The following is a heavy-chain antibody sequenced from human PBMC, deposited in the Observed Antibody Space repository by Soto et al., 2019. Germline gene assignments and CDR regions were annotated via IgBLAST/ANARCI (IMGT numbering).Heavy chain of an antibody. J-gene: IGHJ4*02. Sequence: PSETLSLTCTVSGGSISSYYWSWIRQPPGKGLEWIGYIYYSGSTNYNPSLKSRVTISVDTSKNQFSLNLSSVTAADTAVYYCARASIAVAGNGFDYWGQGTLVTVSS. D-gene: IGHD6-19*01. CDR2: IYYSGST. V-gene: IGHV4-59*01. CDR1: GGSISSYY. CDR3: ARASIAVAGNGFDY.